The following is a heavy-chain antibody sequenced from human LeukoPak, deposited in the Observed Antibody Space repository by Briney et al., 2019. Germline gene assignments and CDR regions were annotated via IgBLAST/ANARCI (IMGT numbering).Heavy chain of an antibody. CDR3: ARAVSGGYFDY. J-gene: IGHJ4*02. V-gene: IGHV4-61*02. D-gene: IGHD3-10*01. Sequence: SETLSLTCTVSGGSISSGSYYWSWIRQPAGKGLEWIGRIYTSGSTNYNPSLKSRVTISVDTSKNQFSLKLSSVTAADTAVYYCARAVSGGYFDYWGQGTLVTVFS. CDR1: GGSISSGSYY. CDR2: IYTSGST.